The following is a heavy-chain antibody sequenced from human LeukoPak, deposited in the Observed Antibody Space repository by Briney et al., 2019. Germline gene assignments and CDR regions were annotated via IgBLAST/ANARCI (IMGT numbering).Heavy chain of an antibody. D-gene: IGHD3-3*01. CDR2: IYYSGNT. Sequence: PSETLSLTCTVSGGSIKTYYWSWIRQSPGKGLEWLGYIYYSGNTNYNPSLEGRITMSADTSKNQFSLKLSSVTAADTAVYYCARDLRPTYDFWSGYPTDYYYYYYMDVWGKGTTVTVSS. V-gene: IGHV4-59*01. CDR3: ARDLRPTYDFWSGYPTDYYYYYYMDV. CDR1: GGSIKTYY. J-gene: IGHJ6*03.